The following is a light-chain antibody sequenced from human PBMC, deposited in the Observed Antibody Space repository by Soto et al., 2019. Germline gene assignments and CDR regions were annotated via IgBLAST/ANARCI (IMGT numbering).Light chain of an antibody. CDR3: QSDDNGVV. Sequence: QAVVTQPPSVSVAPGQRVTISCTWSSSNIGAGYDVHWYQQLPGTAPKLLIYGNTNRPSGVPDRFSGSKSGTSASLAITGLQAEDDAAYYCQSDDNGVVFGGGTKLTVL. CDR1: SSNIGAGYD. V-gene: IGLV1-40*01. CDR2: GNT. J-gene: IGLJ2*01.